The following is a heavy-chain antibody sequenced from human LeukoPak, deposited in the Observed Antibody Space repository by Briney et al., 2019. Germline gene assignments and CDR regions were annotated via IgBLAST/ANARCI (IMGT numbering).Heavy chain of an antibody. CDR2: IKQDGSEK. Sequence: PGGSLRLSCAASGFTFSIYWMNWVRQAPGKGLEWVANIKQDGSEKNYVDFVKGRFTISRDNAKNSLDLQMNSLRAEDTAMYYCARARGDGYHWYFDLWGRGTLVTVSS. CDR1: GFTFSIYW. CDR3: ARARGDGYHWYFDL. D-gene: IGHD5-24*01. V-gene: IGHV3-7*01. J-gene: IGHJ2*01.